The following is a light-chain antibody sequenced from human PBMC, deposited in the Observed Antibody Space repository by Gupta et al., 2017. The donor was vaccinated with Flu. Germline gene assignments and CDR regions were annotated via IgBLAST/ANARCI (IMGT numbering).Light chain of an antibody. J-gene: IGLJ2*01. CDR3: SSYAGSNNLV. V-gene: IGLV2-8*01. CDR2: EVS. Sequence: QSALTQPPSASGSPGQSVTISCSGTRCDVGGYNSVSWYQEHPGKAPKLMIYEVSKRPSGVPDRFSGSKSGNTASLTVSGLQAEDEADYYCSSYAGSNNLVFGGGTKLTVL. CDR1: RCDVGGYNS.